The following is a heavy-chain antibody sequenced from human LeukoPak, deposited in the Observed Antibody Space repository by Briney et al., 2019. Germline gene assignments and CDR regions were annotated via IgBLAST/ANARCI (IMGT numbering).Heavy chain of an antibody. Sequence: GGSLRLSCAASGFTFNSYWMHWVRQVPGKGLVWVSRINSGGTTTNYADSVKGRFTISRDNAKNSLYLQMNSLRAEDTAVYYCARDRGTMVRDRWGEFDPWGQGTLVTVSS. CDR2: INSGGTTT. V-gene: IGHV3-74*01. J-gene: IGHJ5*02. CDR1: GFTFNSYW. CDR3: ARDRGTMVRDRWGEFDP. D-gene: IGHD3-10*01.